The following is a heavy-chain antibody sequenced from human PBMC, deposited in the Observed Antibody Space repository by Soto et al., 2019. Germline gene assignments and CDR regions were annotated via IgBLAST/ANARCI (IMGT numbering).Heavy chain of an antibody. CDR3: AKTSGGWYCSGGSCFSFDY. V-gene: IGHV3-30*18. J-gene: IGHJ4*02. CDR1: GFTFSSYG. Sequence: GGSLRLSCAASGFTFSSYGMHWVRQAPGKGLEWVAVISYDGSNKYYADSVKGRFTISRDNSKNTLYLQMNSLRAEDTAVYYCAKTSGGWYCSGGSCFSFDYWGQGTLVTAPQ. CDR2: ISYDGSNK. D-gene: IGHD2-15*01.